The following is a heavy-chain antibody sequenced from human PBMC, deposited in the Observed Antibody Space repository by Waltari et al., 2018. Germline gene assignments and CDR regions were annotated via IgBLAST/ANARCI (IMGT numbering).Heavy chain of an antibody. CDR3: ARGATSMVYYYYMDV. CDR1: GYSFRNCD. Sequence: QVQLVQSGAEVKKPGASVKVSCKASGYSFRNCDINWVRQATGQGLEWMGWPDPNSGKTRYAQKFKGRVTFTRDTSMSIAYMELSNLRSDDTAVYYCARGATSMVYYYYMDVWGKGTTVTVSS. CDR2: PDPNSGKT. J-gene: IGHJ6*03. V-gene: IGHV1-8*03. D-gene: IGHD5-18*01.